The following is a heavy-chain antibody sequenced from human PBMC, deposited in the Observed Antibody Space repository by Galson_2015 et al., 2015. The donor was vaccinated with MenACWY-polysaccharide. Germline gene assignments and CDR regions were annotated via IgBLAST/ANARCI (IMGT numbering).Heavy chain of an antibody. CDR1: GFTLSSNA. V-gene: IGHV3-23*01. Sequence: SLRLSCAASGFTLSSNAMSWVRQAPGKGLEWVSGISSGGNTYYADSVKGRFTISRDNSKNTLYLQMNSLRAEDTAVYYCAKRGASSGWYYFDYWGQGTLVTVSS. J-gene: IGHJ4*02. CDR3: AKRGASSGWYYFDY. D-gene: IGHD6-19*01. CDR2: ISSGGNT.